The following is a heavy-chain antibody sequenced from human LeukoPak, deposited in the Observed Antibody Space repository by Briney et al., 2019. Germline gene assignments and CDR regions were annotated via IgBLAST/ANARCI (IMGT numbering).Heavy chain of an antibody. D-gene: IGHD5-12*01. CDR3: VRDGDAYDFDL. V-gene: IGHV3-74*01. J-gene: IGHJ4*02. Sequence: GGSLRLSCAASGFSIRGYWMHWVRQAPGKGLMWVSRIKSDGSWTNYADSVRGRFTISRDNAKNTLFLQMVGLRAEETAIYYCVRDGDAYDFDLWGQGILVPVSS. CDR2: IKSDGSWT. CDR1: GFSIRGYW.